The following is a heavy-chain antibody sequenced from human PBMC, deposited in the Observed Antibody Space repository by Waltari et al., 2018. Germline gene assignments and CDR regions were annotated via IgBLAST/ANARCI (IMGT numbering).Heavy chain of an antibody. J-gene: IGHJ5*02. CDR1: GFTFSDKY. CDR3: ATLSSGWS. V-gene: IGHV3-72*01. D-gene: IGHD6-19*01. CDR2: TRNKAHSYTT. Sequence: VQLVESGGGLVQPGGSLRLSCAGSGFTFSDKYMNWVRQAPGKGLEWVGRTRNKAHSYTTEYAASVKGRFTISRDDSKNSMYLQMNSLNTEDTAVYYCATLSSGWSWGQGTLVTVSS.